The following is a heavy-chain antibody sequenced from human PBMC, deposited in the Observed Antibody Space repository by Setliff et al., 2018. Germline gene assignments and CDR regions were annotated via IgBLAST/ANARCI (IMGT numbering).Heavy chain of an antibody. CDR1: GGSIINSYY. CDR2: ISTSGNT. J-gene: IGHJ6*02. CDR3: ARDQWVRSPPLYFSYSMDV. V-gene: IGHV4-4*07. D-gene: IGHD5-12*01. Sequence: SETLSFTCTVSGGSIINSYYWSWIRQPAGKGLEWIGRISTSGNTNYNPSLKSRVTVSLDTSKNQFSLKLTSMTAADTAVYYCARDQWVRSPPLYFSYSMDVWGQGTTVTVSS.